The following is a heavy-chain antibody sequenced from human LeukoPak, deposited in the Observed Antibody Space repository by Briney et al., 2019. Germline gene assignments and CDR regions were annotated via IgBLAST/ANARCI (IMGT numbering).Heavy chain of an antibody. V-gene: IGHV3-30*18. J-gene: IGHJ4*02. CDR1: GFTFSSYG. CDR3: AKARYSGSYYGPDY. D-gene: IGHD1-26*01. CDR2: ISYDGSNK. Sequence: GGSLRPSCAASGFTFSSYGMHWVRQAPGKGLEWVAVISYDGSNKYYADSVKGRFTISRDNSKNTLYLQMNSLRAEDTAVYYCAKARYSGSYYGPDYWGQGTLVTVSS.